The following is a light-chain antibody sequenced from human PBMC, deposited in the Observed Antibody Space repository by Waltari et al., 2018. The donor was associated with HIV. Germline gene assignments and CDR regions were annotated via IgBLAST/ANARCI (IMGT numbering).Light chain of an antibody. CDR3: QSYDSGRRV. V-gene: IGLV1-40*01. J-gene: IGLJ3*02. CDR1: RSNIGAGYA. Sequence: QSVLTQPPSVSGAPGQRVTISCTGSRSNIGAGYAVHWYQQLPGTAPKLVIYDNFNRTSGVPDRFSGSKSGTSASLAITGRQAEDEADYYCQSYDSGRRVFGGGTKLAVL. CDR2: DNF.